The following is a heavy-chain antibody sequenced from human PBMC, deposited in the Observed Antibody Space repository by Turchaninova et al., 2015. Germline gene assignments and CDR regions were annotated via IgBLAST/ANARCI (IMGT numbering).Heavy chain of an antibody. CDR1: GGPLRGFH. CDR2: INDSGTT. D-gene: IGHD3-22*01. Sequence: QVQLQQWGAGLLKPSENLSLTSRVPGGPLRGFHWNWIRQAPGKGLEWIGKINDSGTTTYNPSLKSRVTISIDTSKKLFSLKLRSVTAADTAMYYCSRGAQYYSQSSVDYWAQGTLVTVSS. J-gene: IGHJ4*02. V-gene: IGHV4-34*01. CDR3: SRGAQYYSQSSVDY.